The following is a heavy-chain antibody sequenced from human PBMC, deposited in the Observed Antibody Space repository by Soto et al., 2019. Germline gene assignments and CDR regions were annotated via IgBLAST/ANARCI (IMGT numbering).Heavy chain of an antibody. CDR1: GGSFSGYY. CDR2: INHSGST. Sequence: SETLSLTCAFYGGSFSGYYWSWIRQPPGKGLEWIGEINHSGSTNYNPSLKSRVAISVDTSKNQFSLKLSSVTAADTAVYYCAREWFGELLSYYYYGMDVWGQGTTVTVSS. D-gene: IGHD3-10*01. J-gene: IGHJ6*02. V-gene: IGHV4-34*01. CDR3: AREWFGELLSYYYYGMDV.